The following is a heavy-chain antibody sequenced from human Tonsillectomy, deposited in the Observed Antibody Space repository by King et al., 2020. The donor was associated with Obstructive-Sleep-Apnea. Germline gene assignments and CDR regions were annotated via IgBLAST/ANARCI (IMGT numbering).Heavy chain of an antibody. CDR1: GFTFSSFP. J-gene: IGHJ6*02. D-gene: IGHD3-9*01. CDR3: AKSIFPDYDILTGHNYYYYGMDV. CDR2: ISGGGHST. V-gene: IGHV3-23*04. Sequence: VQLVESGGGLVQPGGSLRLSCAASGFTFSSFPMSWVRQAPGKGLEWVSAISGGGHSTYNAESVKGRLTISRDNSKNTLYLQMNSLRADDTAVYYCAKSIFPDYDILTGHNYYYYGMDVWGQGTTVTVSS.